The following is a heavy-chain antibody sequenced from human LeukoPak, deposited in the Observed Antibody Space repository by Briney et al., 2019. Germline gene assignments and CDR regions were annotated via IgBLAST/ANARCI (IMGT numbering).Heavy chain of an antibody. CDR2: IYRGGST. CDR1: GFTVSSND. Sequence: PGGSLRLSCAASGFTVSSNDMSWVRQAPGKGLECSSVIYRGGSTDYADSVKGRLTISRDNSKNTLYLQMNSLRAEDTAVYYCARVVDQDYGDYYLDYWGQGTLVTVSS. CDR3: ARVVDQDYGDYYLDY. J-gene: IGHJ4*02. D-gene: IGHD4-17*01. V-gene: IGHV3-53*01.